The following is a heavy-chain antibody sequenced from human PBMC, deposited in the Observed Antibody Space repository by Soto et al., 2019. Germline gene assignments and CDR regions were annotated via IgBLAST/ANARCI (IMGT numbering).Heavy chain of an antibody. CDR2: IHAGNGNT. D-gene: IGHD1-20*01. V-gene: IGHV1-3*01. CDR1: GHTTTNFA. CDR3: VRENGNWNSPWFDY. J-gene: IGHJ4*02. Sequence: ASVKVSCKASGHTTTNFAMHWVRQAPGQSPEWMGWIHAGNGNTKYSQKFQGRVTITRDTSATIVYMYLELISLTSEDTAVYYCVRENGNWNSPWFDYWGQGTLVTVSS.